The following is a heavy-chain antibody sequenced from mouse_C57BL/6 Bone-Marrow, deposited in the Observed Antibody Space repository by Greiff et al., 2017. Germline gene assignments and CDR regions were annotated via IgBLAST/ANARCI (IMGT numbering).Heavy chain of an antibody. CDR2: INPYNGGT. CDR1: GYTFTDYY. V-gene: IGHV1-19*01. D-gene: IGHD2-3*01. J-gene: IGHJ4*01. Sequence: EVQLQQSGPVLVKPGASVQMSCKASGYTFTDYYMNWVKQSNGKSLEWIGVINPYNGGTSYNQKFKGKATLTVDKSSSTAYMELNSLTSEDSAVYDCARYDGYPHYYARDYWGQGTSGTDSA. CDR3: ARYDGYPHYYARDY.